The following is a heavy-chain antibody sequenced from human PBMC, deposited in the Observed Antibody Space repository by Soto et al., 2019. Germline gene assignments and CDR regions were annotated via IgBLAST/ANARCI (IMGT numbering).Heavy chain of an antibody. J-gene: IGHJ5*02. CDR2: INHSGST. Sequence: LQTLSLTCGVEGGSCSGLYWSWIRQPPGKGLEWIGEINHSGSTNYNPSLKSRVTISVDTSKNQFSLKLSSVTAADTAVYYCARGGRYDYIWGSYRPNWFDPWGQGTLVTVSS. CDR1: GGSCSGLY. D-gene: IGHD3-16*02. CDR3: ARGGRYDYIWGSYRPNWFDP. V-gene: IGHV4-34*01.